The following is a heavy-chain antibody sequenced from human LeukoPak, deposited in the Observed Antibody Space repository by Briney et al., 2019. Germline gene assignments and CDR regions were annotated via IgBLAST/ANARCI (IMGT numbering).Heavy chain of an antibody. V-gene: IGHV3-21*01. J-gene: IGHJ5*02. D-gene: IGHD5-24*01. CDR3: ARGPTRMAFDP. CDR1: GFTFSSYS. CDR2: ISSSSSYI. Sequence: AGGSLRLSCAASGFTFSSYSMNWVRQAPGKGLEWVSSISSSSSYIYYADSVKGRFTISRDNAKNSLYLQMNSPRAEDTAVYYCARGPTRMAFDPWGQGTLVTVSS.